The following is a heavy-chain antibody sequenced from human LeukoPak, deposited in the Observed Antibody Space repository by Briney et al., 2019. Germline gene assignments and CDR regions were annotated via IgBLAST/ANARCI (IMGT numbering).Heavy chain of an antibody. CDR1: GSTVSSNY. CDR3: ARVQAPYYYDSSGYYLDY. CDR2: IYSGGST. J-gene: IGHJ4*02. V-gene: IGHV3-53*01. Sequence: GGSLRLSCAASGSTVSSNYMSWVRQAPGKGLEWVSVIYSGGSTYYADSVKGRFTISRDNSKNTLYLQMNSLRAEDTAVYYCARVQAPYYYDSSGYYLDYWGQGTLVTVSS. D-gene: IGHD3-22*01.